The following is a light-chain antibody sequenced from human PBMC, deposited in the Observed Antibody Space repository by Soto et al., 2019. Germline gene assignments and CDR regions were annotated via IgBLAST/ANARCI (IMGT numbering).Light chain of an antibody. V-gene: IGLV1-51*01. Sequence: QSVMTQPPSVSAAPGQKVTISCSGSSSNIGGNSVSWYQQLPGTAPKLLIYDDNKRPSGIPDRFSGSKSGTSATLGITGFQTGDEADYYCCSYADGSIYFFGTGTKLTVL. CDR1: SSNIGGNS. J-gene: IGLJ1*01. CDR3: CSYADGSIYF. CDR2: DDN.